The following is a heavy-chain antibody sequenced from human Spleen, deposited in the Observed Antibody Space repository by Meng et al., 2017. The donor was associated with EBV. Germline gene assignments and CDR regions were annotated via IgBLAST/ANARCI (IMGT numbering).Heavy chain of an antibody. J-gene: IGHJ5*02. V-gene: IGHV1-18*01. CDR1: GNSFTSQG. Sequence: LVQARAEVKNPGALVKSFCKASGNSFTSQGIHLVRQAPGQGVEWMGLIYPYNGDTKFAQKFQGRVTMTTDTSTSTAYMEVRSLRSDDTAIYYCARMYILTGYWTSLETWGQGTLVTVSS. CDR3: ARMYILTGYWTSLET. CDR2: IYPYNGDT. D-gene: IGHD3-9*01.